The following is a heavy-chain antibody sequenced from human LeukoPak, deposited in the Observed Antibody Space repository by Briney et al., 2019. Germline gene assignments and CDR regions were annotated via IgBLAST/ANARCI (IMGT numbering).Heavy chain of an antibody. CDR1: GRTLSQFS. CDR2: SDPKDKT. D-gene: IGHD6-19*01. Sequence: ASAKVSCKVSGRTLSQFSLQWVRQVPGKGLEWMGGSDPKDKTFYAQNFQGRVTLTEVTSTDTAYMELSSLIFEGTAVYYCAIRRLAVASAPFDHWGQGTLVTVSS. J-gene: IGHJ5*02. CDR3: AIRRLAVASAPFDH. V-gene: IGHV1-24*01.